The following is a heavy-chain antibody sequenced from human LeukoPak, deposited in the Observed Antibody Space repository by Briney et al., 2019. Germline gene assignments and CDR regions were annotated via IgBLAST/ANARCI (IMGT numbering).Heavy chain of an antibody. Sequence: ASVKLSCKASGYTFSSYGITWVRQAPGQGLERMGWISGYTGNTDYVQKFQGRITMTTDTSTTTAYMELRSLRSDDTAVYYCARAHCSGGRCSHPDHLDNWGQGTLVTVSS. D-gene: IGHD2-15*01. CDR3: ARAHCSGGRCSHPDHLDN. CDR1: GYTFSSYG. V-gene: IGHV1-18*04. J-gene: IGHJ4*02. CDR2: ISGYTGNT.